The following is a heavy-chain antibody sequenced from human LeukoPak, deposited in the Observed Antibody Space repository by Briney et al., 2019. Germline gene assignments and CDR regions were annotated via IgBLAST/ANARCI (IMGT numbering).Heavy chain of an antibody. CDR2: IDTSAAYI. D-gene: IGHD3-10*01. CDR1: GFTFSSYS. Sequence: GGSLRLSCAASGFTFSSYSMNWVRQAPGKGLEWVSFIDTSAAYIYYGDSMRGRFTISRDNAKNSLYLQMNGLRAEDTAVYYCARGRSITLLRGVATSDGFDIWGQGTMVTVSS. CDR3: ARGRSITLLRGVATSDGFDI. J-gene: IGHJ3*02. V-gene: IGHV3-21*01.